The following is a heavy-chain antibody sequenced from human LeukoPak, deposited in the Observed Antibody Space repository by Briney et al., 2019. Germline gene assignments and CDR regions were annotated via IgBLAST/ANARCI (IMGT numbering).Heavy chain of an antibody. J-gene: IGHJ4*02. CDR2: INSGSTTI. V-gene: IGHV3-48*01. Sequence: GGSLRLTCEASGFIFSSYSMNWVRQAPGKGLEWISKINSGSTTIYYKDSVRGRFTISRDNAKNSLSLQMNNLRVEDTAVYYCARDSPRLSYWGQGTLVTVSS. CDR1: GFIFSSYS. CDR3: ARDSPRLSY.